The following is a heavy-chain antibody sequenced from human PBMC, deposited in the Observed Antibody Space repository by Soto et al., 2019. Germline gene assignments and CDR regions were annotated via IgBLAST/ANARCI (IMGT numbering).Heavy chain of an antibody. Sequence: VASVKVSCKASGYTFTGYYMHWVRQAPGQGLEWMGWINPNSGGTNYAQKFQGWVTMTRDTSISTAYMELSRLRSDDTAVYYCARDGSVGSSSVDEYYFDYWGQGTLVTVSS. D-gene: IGHD6-6*01. CDR1: GYTFTGYY. CDR2: INPNSGGT. CDR3: ARDGSVGSSSVDEYYFDY. V-gene: IGHV1-2*04. J-gene: IGHJ4*02.